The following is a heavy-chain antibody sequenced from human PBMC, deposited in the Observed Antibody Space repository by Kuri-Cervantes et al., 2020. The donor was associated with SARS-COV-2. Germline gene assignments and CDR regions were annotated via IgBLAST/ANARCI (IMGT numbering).Heavy chain of an antibody. J-gene: IGHJ4*02. CDR2: IYPDDSDI. CDR3: ARRYSTGWYNFDY. D-gene: IGHD6-19*01. CDR1: GYTFSNYW. Sequence: GGSLRLSCKGSGYTFSNYWIAWVRQMPGKGLEWMGIIYPDDSDIRYSPSFQGQVTISADKSSSTAYLQWSSLKASDTAMYLCARRYSTGWYNFDYWGQGTLVTVSS. V-gene: IGHV5-51*01.